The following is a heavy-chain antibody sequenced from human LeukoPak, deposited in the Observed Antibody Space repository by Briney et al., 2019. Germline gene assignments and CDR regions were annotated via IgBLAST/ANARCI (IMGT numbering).Heavy chain of an antibody. CDR1: GFTFSSYS. CDR3: AREEVPVRLRFLEWSSRPRDAFDI. V-gene: IGHV3-21*01. J-gene: IGHJ3*02. CDR2: ISSSSSYI. Sequence: PGGSLRLSCAASGFTFSSYSMNWVRQAPGKGLEWVSSISSSSSYIYYADSVKGRFAISRDNAKNSLYLQMNSLRAEDTAVYYCAREEVPVRLRFLEWSSRPRDAFDIWGQGTMVTVSS. D-gene: IGHD3-3*01.